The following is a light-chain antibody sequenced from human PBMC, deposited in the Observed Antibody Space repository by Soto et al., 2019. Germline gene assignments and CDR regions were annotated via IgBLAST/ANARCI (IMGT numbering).Light chain of an antibody. CDR3: PQYGSSPST. V-gene: IGKV3-20*01. J-gene: IGKJ1*01. CDR1: QSVSSNY. CDR2: GAS. Sequence: EIELTQSPGTLSLSPGERATLSCRASQSVSSNYITWYRQKPGQAPRRLIFGASSRATGIPDRFSRSGSGTDFTLTISRLEPEDFAVYYCPQYGSSPSTFGQGTKV.